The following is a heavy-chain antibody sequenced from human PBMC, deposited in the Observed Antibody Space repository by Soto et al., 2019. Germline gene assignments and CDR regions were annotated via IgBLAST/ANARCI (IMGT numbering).Heavy chain of an antibody. CDR3: ARNSVAAKRYYFDY. D-gene: IGHD2-15*01. Sequence: SETLSLTCTVSGGSISSYYWSWIRQPPGKGLEWIGYIYYSGSTNYNPSLKSRVTISVDTSKNQFSLKLSSVTAADTAVYYCARNSVAAKRYYFDYWGQGTLVTVSS. V-gene: IGHV4-59*08. J-gene: IGHJ4*02. CDR2: IYYSGST. CDR1: GGSISSYY.